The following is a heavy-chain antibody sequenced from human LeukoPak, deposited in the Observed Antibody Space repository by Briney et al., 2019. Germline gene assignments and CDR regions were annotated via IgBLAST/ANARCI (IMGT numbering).Heavy chain of an antibody. D-gene: IGHD6-19*01. Sequence: GGSLRLSCAASGFTFSSYSMNWVRQAPGKGLEWVSYISSSSSTIYYADSVKGRFTISRDNAKNSLYLQMNSLRAEDTAVYYCARDYESSGWYPDYWGQGTLVTVSS. CDR2: ISSSSSTI. V-gene: IGHV3-48*01. CDR3: ARDYESSGWYPDY. J-gene: IGHJ4*02. CDR1: GFTFSSYS.